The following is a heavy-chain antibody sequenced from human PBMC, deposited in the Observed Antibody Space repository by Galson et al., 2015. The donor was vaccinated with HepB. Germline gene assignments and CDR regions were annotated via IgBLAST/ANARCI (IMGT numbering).Heavy chain of an antibody. D-gene: IGHD5-24*01. V-gene: IGHV1-69*10. CDR1: GGSFSSFA. CDR3: ARGMGDGNNLVRYYYYGLDV. Sequence: SVKVSCKASGGSFSSFAISWVRQAPGQGLEWMGGIMPVFAIVNYAQKFQDGVTITADTSTRTTTAYMELSSLTSDDTAVYYCARGMGDGNNLVRYYYYGLDVWGQGTTVTVSS. J-gene: IGHJ6*02. CDR2: IMPVFAIV.